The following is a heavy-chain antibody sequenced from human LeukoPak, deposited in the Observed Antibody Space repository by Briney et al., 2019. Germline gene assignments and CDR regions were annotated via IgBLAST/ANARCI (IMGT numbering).Heavy chain of an antibody. Sequence: SETLSLTCTVSGGSISSSSYYWGWIRQPPGKGLEWIGSIYYSGSTYYNPSLKSRVTISVDTSKNQFSLKLSSVTAADTAVYYCASGIDSSTDGLFDLWGQGTLVTVSS. CDR3: ASGIDSSTDGLFDL. CDR2: IYYSGST. J-gene: IGHJ5*02. D-gene: IGHD6-13*01. V-gene: IGHV4-39*01. CDR1: GGSISSSSYY.